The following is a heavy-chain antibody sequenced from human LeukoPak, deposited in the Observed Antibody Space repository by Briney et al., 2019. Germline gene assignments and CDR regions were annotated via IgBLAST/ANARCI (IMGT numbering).Heavy chain of an antibody. J-gene: IGHJ6*03. Sequence: GGSLRLSCAASGFTSSSYEMNWVRQAPGKGLEWLSYISNSGATIYYADSVKGRFTISRDNAKNSLYLQMNSLRAEDTAVYYCARDRTGYTYMDVWGKGTTVTVSS. V-gene: IGHV3-48*03. CDR3: ARDRTGYTYMDV. CDR2: ISNSGATI. CDR1: GFTSSSYE. D-gene: IGHD5-18*01.